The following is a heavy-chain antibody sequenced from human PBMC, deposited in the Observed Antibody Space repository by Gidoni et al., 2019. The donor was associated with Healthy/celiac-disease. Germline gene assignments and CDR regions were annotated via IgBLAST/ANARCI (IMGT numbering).Heavy chain of an antibody. Sequence: EVQLLESGGGLVQPGGSLRLSCAASGFTFSRYAMSWVRPAPGKGLEWGSAISGSGGSTYYADSVKGRFTISRDNSKNTLYLQMNSLRAEDTAVYYCAKDGAWVRGVPKYFQHWGQGTLVTVSS. CDR3: AKDGAWVRGVPKYFQH. D-gene: IGHD3-10*01. CDR2: ISGSGGST. J-gene: IGHJ1*01. V-gene: IGHV3-23*01. CDR1: GFTFSRYA.